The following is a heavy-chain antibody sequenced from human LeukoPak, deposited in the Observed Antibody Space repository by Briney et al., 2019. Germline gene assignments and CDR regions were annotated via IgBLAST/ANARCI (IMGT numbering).Heavy chain of an antibody. CDR1: AFTFSEYY. V-gene: IGHV3-11*04. Sequence: GGCVRLSRAASAFTFSEYYMSWMRQAPGRGREGVSYLSSRSTIYFADSVKGRCTITRDNAKNSLYLQMNSLRVEDTAVYYCAREDGYNSVAMDVWGKGTTVTVSS. CDR2: LSSRSTI. CDR3: AREDGYNSVAMDV. J-gene: IGHJ6*03. D-gene: IGHD5-24*01.